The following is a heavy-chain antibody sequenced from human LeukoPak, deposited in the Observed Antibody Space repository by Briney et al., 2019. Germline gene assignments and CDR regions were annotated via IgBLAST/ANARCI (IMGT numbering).Heavy chain of an antibody. CDR3: VRDGSAYNFDY. CDR2: INNDGSYI. Sequence: HPGGSLGLSCAASGFTFSPSWMHWVRQAPGKGLEWVSRINNDGSYINYADSVKGRFTISRDNAKNTVDLQMNSLRAEDTAVYFCVRDGSAYNFDYWGQGVLVTVSS. V-gene: IGHV3-74*01. CDR1: GFTFSPSW. J-gene: IGHJ4*02. D-gene: IGHD1-14*01.